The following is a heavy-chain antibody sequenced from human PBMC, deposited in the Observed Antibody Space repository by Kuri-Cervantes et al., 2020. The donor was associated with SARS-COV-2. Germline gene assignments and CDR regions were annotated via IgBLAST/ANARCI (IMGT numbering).Heavy chain of an antibody. CDR3: VRDGDHWNFDY. CDR2: INPDGSYT. J-gene: IGHJ4*02. D-gene: IGHD1-1*01. CDR1: GFTFSGHW. V-gene: IGHV3-74*01. Sequence: ETLSLTCAASGFTFSGHWIHWVRQAPGKGLVWVSRINPDGSYTNNADSVKGRFTLSRDNAKNMLFLQMNSLRAEGTAVYYCVRDGDHWNFDYWGQGTLVTVSS.